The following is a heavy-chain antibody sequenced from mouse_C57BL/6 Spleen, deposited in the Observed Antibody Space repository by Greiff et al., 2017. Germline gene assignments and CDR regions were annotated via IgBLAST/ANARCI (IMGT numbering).Heavy chain of an antibody. J-gene: IGHJ4*01. CDR1: GYTFTSYW. D-gene: IGHD1-1*01. V-gene: IGHV1-69*01. CDR3: ARWSYGSGYVGYAMDY. CDR2: IDPSDSYT. Sequence: QVQLQQPGAELVMPGASVKLSCKASGYTFTSYWMHWVKQRPGQGLEWIGEIDPSDSYTNYNQKFKGKSTLTVDTSSSTAYMQLSSLTSEDSAVYYCARWSYGSGYVGYAMDYWGQGTSVTVSA.